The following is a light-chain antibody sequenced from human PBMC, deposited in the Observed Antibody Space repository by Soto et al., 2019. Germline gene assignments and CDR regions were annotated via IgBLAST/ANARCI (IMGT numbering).Light chain of an antibody. CDR2: DVN. J-gene: IGLJ2*01. CDR1: SCDVGGYNS. CDR3: STPSAGSNKML. V-gene: IGLV2-8*01. Sequence: QSALTQAPSSSGSPGQSVTISCTGTSCDVGGYNSVSWYQQHPAKAPKLMIYDVNNQPSGVPDRFSGSKSGNTASLTVSGLQTEDEADYYCSTPSAGSNKMLLGGGTQLTVL.